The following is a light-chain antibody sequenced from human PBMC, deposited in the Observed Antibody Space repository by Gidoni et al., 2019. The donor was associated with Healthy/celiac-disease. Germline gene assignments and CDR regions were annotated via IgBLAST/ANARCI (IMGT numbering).Light chain of an antibody. Sequence: IVFTQSPGTLSLSPGERATLSCRASQSVSSSYLAWYQQKPGQAPRILIYGASSRATGIPDRFSGSGSGTDFTLTISRLEPEDFAVYYCQQYGSSPSYTFGQGTKLEIK. V-gene: IGKV3-20*01. CDR1: QSVSSSY. J-gene: IGKJ2*01. CDR3: QQYGSSPSYT. CDR2: GAS.